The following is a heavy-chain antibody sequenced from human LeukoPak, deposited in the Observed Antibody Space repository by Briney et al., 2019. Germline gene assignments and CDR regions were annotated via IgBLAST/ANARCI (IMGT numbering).Heavy chain of an antibody. CDR1: GFTVSSNY. D-gene: IGHD3-22*01. CDR2: IKSKTDGGTT. J-gene: IGHJ3*02. Sequence: GGSLRLSCAASGFTVSSNYMSWVRQAPGKGLEWVGRIKSKTDGGTTDYAAPVKGRFTISRDDSKNTLYLQMNSLKTEDTAVYYCTTVIPYDSSGKAFDIWGQGTMVTVSS. V-gene: IGHV3-15*01. CDR3: TTVIPYDSSGKAFDI.